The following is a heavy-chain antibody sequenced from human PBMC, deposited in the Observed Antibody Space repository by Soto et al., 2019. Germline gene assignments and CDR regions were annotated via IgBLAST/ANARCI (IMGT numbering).Heavy chain of an antibody. D-gene: IGHD2-2*02. J-gene: IGHJ5*02. CDR3: ARSWGLYCSSSRCYSPWFDP. V-gene: IGHV3-7*01. CDR1: GFSFSSYW. Sequence: GSLRLSCAASGFSFSSYWMTWVRQAPGKGLEWVANVKEDGRDKDYVASVKGRFTVSRDNAKNSLYLQMNSLRAEDTAVYYCARSWGLYCSSSRCYSPWFDPWGRGTLVTVSS. CDR2: VKEDGRDK.